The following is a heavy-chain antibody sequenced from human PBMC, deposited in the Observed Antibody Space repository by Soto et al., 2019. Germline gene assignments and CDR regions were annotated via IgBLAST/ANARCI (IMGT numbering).Heavy chain of an antibody. D-gene: IGHD2-2*02. J-gene: IGHJ3*02. CDR3: AKDYCSSTSCYSSVGAFNI. CDR1: GFTFISCA. V-gene: IGHV3-23*01. Sequence: GGSLRLSCAACGFTFISCAMSWVRYSPGRGLEWGPAISGSGGSTYYADSVKGRFTISRDNSENTLYLQMNSLRAEDTAVYYCAKDYCSSTSCYSSVGAFNIWGQGTMVPVSS. CDR2: ISGSGGST.